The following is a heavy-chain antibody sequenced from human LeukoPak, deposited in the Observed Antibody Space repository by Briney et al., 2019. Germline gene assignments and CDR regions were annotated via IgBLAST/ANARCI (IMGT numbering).Heavy chain of an antibody. CDR2: INSDGSAT. D-gene: IGHD1-26*01. Sequence: GGSLRLPFAAPGFPFISYWMPWVRQVPGKGPVWVPRINSDGSATNYADSVKGRFTISRDNANNTLYLQVNSLRAEDTAVYYCARAELVGGRSGGSYFDYWGQGTLVTVSS. CDR1: GFPFISYW. V-gene: IGHV3-74*01. CDR3: ARAELVGGRSGGSYFDY. J-gene: IGHJ4*02.